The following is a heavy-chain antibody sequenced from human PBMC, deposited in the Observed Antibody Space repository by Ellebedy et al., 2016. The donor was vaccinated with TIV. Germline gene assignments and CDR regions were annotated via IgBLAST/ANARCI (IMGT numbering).Heavy chain of an antibody. Sequence: GESLKISCAASGFVFSSYTMNWVRQTPGKGLEWVSYISSSSRTIYYADSLKGRFTISRDNAKNSLFLQMDSLRAEDTAVYYCARAIATSGPGWGRASDFWGQGTMVTVSS. V-gene: IGHV3-48*04. CDR1: GFVFSSYT. CDR2: ISSSSRTI. D-gene: IGHD6-13*01. J-gene: IGHJ3*01. CDR3: ARAIATSGPGWGRASDF.